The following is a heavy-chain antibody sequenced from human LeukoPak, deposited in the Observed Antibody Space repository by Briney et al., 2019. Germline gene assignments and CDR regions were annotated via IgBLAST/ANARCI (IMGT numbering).Heavy chain of an antibody. V-gene: IGHV3-30*18. CDR2: ISYDGSNK. D-gene: IGHD3-22*01. CDR1: GFTFSIYG. Sequence: GRSLRLSCAASGFTFSIYGMHWVRQAPSKGLEWVAVISYDGSNKYYAHSVKGRFTVSRDNAKNSLYLQMDNLRAEDTAVYYCAKETYYYDASGYPYWGQGTLVTVSS. J-gene: IGHJ4*02. CDR3: AKETYYYDASGYPY.